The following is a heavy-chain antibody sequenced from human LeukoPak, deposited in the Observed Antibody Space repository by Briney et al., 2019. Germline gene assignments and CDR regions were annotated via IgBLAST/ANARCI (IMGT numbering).Heavy chain of an antibody. CDR2: IWYDGSNK. D-gene: IGHD5-12*01. CDR3: AKVSGYDSGVDY. CDR1: GFTFSSYG. Sequence: GGSLRLSCAASGFTFSSYGMHWVRQAPGKGLEWVAVIWYDGSNKYYADSVKGRFTISRDNSKNTLYLQMNSLRAEDTAVYYCAKVSGYDSGVDYWGQGTLVTVSS. V-gene: IGHV3-33*06. J-gene: IGHJ4*02.